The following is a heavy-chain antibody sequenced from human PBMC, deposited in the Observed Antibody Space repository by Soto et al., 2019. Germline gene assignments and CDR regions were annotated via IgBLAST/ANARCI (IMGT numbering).Heavy chain of an antibody. J-gene: IGHJ4*02. V-gene: IGHV3-11*01. CDR2: IDTSGTKI. CDR3: ASHYDMWSGYLSPVDY. D-gene: IGHD3-3*01. Sequence: GGSLILSCAASGYTFSDYYMSWIRQAPGKGLEWISYIDTSGTKIYYADSVKGRFTITRDNAKNSLYLEMNSLRDEDTAVYYCASHYDMWSGYLSPVDYWGQGTLVTVSS. CDR1: GYTFSDYY.